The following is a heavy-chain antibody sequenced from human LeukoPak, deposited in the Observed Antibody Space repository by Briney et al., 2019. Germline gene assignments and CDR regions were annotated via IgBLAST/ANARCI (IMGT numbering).Heavy chain of an antibody. CDR2: IHTSGTT. CDR3: ARGPSGGSGHDY. V-gene: IGHV4-4*07. Sequence: SETLSLTCTVSGGSISTSYWSWIRQPAGKGLEWIGRIHTSGTTNYNPSLRSPVTMSVDTSKNQFSLNLNSVTAADTAVYYCARGPSGGSGHDYWGQGTLVTVSS. J-gene: IGHJ4*02. CDR1: GGSISTSY. D-gene: IGHD3-16*01.